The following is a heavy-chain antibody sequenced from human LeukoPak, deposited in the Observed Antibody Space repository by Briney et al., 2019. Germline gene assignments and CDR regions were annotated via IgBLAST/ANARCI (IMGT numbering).Heavy chain of an antibody. Sequence: GGSLRLSCAASGLNFSYAWMSWVRQAPGKGLVWVSRINSDGSSTTYGDSVKGRVTISRDNAKNTLYLQMNSLRAEDTAVYYCARDYKYSPDYWGQGTLVTVSS. V-gene: IGHV3-74*01. CDR2: INSDGSST. CDR3: ARDYKYSPDY. CDR1: GLNFSYAW. J-gene: IGHJ4*02. D-gene: IGHD5-18*01.